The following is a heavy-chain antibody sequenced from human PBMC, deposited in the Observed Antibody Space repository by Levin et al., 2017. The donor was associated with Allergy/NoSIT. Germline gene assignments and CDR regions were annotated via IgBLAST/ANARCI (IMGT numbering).Heavy chain of an antibody. CDR1: GFTFRNYG. Sequence: GGSLRLSCAASGFTFRNYGMHWVRQAPGKGLEWVAIISHDRGQIKYGDSMKGRFTISRDNFKNMLYLQMDSLRGEDTATYYCAKSCNDKCYYIDFWGPGTPVTVSS. J-gene: IGHJ4*02. V-gene: IGHV3-30*18. D-gene: IGHD2/OR15-2a*01. CDR3: AKSCNDKCYYIDF. CDR2: ISHDRGQI.